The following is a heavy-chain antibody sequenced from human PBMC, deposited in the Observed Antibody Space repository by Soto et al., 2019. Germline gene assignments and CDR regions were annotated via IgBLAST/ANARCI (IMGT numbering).Heavy chain of an antibody. V-gene: IGHV4-59*01. Sequence: QVQLQESGPGQVKPSETLSLTCTVSGGSITNIYWSWIRQPPGKGLEWIGYIYSDGNTKYNPSLRSRVTMSVDTSKNQFSLRLPSVTAADTAVYHCARWGWSLDYWGQGTLVTVSA. CDR1: GGSITNIY. D-gene: IGHD2-15*01. CDR2: IYSDGNT. CDR3: ARWGWSLDY. J-gene: IGHJ4*02.